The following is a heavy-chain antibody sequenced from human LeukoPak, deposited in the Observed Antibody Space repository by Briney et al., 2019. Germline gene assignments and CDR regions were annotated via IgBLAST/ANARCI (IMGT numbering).Heavy chain of an antibody. CDR1: GFTFSGYA. V-gene: IGHV3-23*01. Sequence: PGGSLRLSCAASGFTFSGYAMSWVRQAPGKGLEWVSVITGSGGSTYYADSVKGRFTISRDNSRTTLYLQMNSLRADDTAVYYCAKSPTGYVPDRWGQGTLVTVSP. J-gene: IGHJ5*02. CDR3: AKSPTGYVPDR. CDR2: ITGSGGST. D-gene: IGHD3-9*01.